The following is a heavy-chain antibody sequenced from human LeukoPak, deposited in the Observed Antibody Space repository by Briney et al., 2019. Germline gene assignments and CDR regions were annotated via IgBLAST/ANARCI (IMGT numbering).Heavy chain of an antibody. V-gene: IGHV3-7*03. Sequence: GGSLRLSCAASGFPFGNYWMSWVRQPPGKGLEWVANIKQDEREKYYVDSVKGRFTISRDNAKSTLYLQMNSLRAEDTAVYYCAKDGGGYDTSGYYYGDYWGQGTLVTVSS. CDR3: AKDGGGYDTSGYYYGDY. CDR1: GFPFGNYW. D-gene: IGHD3-22*01. CDR2: IKQDEREK. J-gene: IGHJ4*02.